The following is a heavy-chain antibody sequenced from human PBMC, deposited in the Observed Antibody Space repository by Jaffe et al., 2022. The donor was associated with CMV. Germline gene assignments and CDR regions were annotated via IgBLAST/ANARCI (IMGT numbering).Heavy chain of an antibody. V-gene: IGHV1-69*01. Sequence: QVQLVQSGAEVKKPGSSLKVSCRASGGTFSTTGINWVRQAPGQGLEWMGRIIPIFETPTYAQKFQDRVTITADESTNTAYMELNSLRSEDTAIYYCARGHYDGTGYYYWYFDIWGRGTLVTVSS. CDR3: ARGHYDGTGYYYWYFDI. D-gene: IGHD3-22*01. J-gene: IGHJ2*01. CDR2: IIPIFETP. CDR1: GGTFSTTG.